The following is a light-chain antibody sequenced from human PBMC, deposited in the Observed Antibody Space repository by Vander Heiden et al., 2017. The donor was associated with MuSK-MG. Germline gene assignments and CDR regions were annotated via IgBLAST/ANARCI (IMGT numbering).Light chain of an antibody. J-gene: IGKJ4*01. CDR3: QQYDNVPSLT. CDR1: QDISNY. CDR2: DAS. V-gene: IGKV1-33*01. Sequence: IQMTQSPSSLSASVGDRVTITCQASQDISNYLNWYQQKPGKAPKLLIYDASNVEKGVPSRFSGSGSGTDFTFTISSLQPEEIATYYCQQYDNVPSLTVGGGTKVXIK.